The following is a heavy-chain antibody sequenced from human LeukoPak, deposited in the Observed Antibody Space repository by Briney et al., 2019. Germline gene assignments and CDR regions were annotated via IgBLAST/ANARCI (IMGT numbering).Heavy chain of an antibody. V-gene: IGHV1-2*02. CDR2: INPNSGGT. CDR3: ASLLSYDILTGYPPDAFDI. CDR1: GYTFTGYY. Sequence: AAVKVSCKASGYTFTGYYMHWVRQAPGQGLEWMGWINPNSGGTNYAQKFQGRVTMTRDTSISTAYMELSRLRSDDTAVYYCASLLSYDILTGYPPDAFDIWGQGTMVTVSS. J-gene: IGHJ3*02. D-gene: IGHD3-9*01.